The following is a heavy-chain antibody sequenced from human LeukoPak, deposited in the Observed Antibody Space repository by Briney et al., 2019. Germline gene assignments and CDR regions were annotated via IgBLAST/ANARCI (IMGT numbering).Heavy chain of an antibody. CDR1: GFTFSSYG. CDR2: TNARGDDT. Sequence: GGSLRLSCAASGFTFSSYGMSWVRQAPGKGLEWVSATNARGDDTYYADSVKGRFTISRDNSKNTLYLRMNTLRAEDTAVYYCAKRSDYGDDSNYFDYWGQGTLVNVSS. J-gene: IGHJ4*02. D-gene: IGHD4-23*01. V-gene: IGHV3-23*01. CDR3: AKRSDYGDDSNYFDY.